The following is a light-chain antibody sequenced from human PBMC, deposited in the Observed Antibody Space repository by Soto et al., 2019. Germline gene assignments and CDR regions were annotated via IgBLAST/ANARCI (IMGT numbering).Light chain of an antibody. V-gene: IGKV1-27*01. J-gene: IGKJ2*01. CDR2: AAS. CDR3: LQHNSYPYT. CDR1: QDISNS. Sequence: DIQMTQSPSSLSASVGDRVTITCWASQDISNSLAWYQQKPGKVPKVLIYAASILQSGVPARFSGSGSGTDFTLTISSLQPEDVATYYCLQHNSYPYTFGQGTKLEIK.